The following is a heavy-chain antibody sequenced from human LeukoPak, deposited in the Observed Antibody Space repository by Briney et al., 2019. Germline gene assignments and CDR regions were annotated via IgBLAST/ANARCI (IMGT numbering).Heavy chain of an antibody. D-gene: IGHD5-18*01. CDR3: ARRYRYASPSEVYYFDY. CDR1: GYTFTGYY. CDR2: INTNTGNP. V-gene: IGHV7-4-1*02. Sequence: ASVKVSCKASGYTFTGYYMHWVRQAPGQGLEWMGWINTNTGNPTYAQGFTGRFVFSLDTSVSTAYLQISSLKAEDTAVYYCARRYRYASPSEVYYFDYWGQGTLVTVSS. J-gene: IGHJ4*02.